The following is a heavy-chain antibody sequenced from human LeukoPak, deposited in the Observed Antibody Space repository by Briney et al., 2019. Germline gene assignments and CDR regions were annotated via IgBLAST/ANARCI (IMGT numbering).Heavy chain of an antibody. CDR2: MNPHSGNT. CDR3: ARGSRVSTIFRTY. J-gene: IGHJ4*02. Sequence: GASVKVSCKASGYTFTSYDINWVRQATGQGLEWMGWMNPHSGNTGYAQKFQGRVTMTRNTSISTAYMELSSLRSEDTAVYYCARGSRVSTIFRTYWGQGTLVTVSS. D-gene: IGHD3-9*01. V-gene: IGHV1-8*01. CDR1: GYTFTSYD.